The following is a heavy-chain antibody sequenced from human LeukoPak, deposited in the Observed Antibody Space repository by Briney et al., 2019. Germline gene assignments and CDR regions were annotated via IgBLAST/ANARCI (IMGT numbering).Heavy chain of an antibody. Sequence: GGSLRLSCAASGFTFSSYAMSWVRRAPGKGLEWVSAISGSGGSTYYADSVKGRFTISRDNSKNTLYLQVNSLRAEDTAVYYCARRRGVFDIWGQGTMVTVSS. V-gene: IGHV3-23*01. J-gene: IGHJ3*02. D-gene: IGHD3-10*01. CDR1: GFTFSSYA. CDR3: ARRRGVFDI. CDR2: ISGSGGST.